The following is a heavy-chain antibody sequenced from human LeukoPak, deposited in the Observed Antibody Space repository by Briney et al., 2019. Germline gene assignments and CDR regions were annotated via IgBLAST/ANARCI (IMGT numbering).Heavy chain of an antibody. D-gene: IGHD2-8*01. CDR1: GFTFSGSA. CDR2: IRSKANSYAT. V-gene: IGHV3-73*01. CDR3: AKDQGGIVLMVYAIGLDY. J-gene: IGHJ4*02. Sequence: SGGSLRLSCAASGFTFSGSAMHWVRQASGKGLEWVGRIRSKANSYATAYAASVKGRFTISRDNSKNTLYLQMNSLRAEDTAVYYCAKDQGGIVLMVYAIGLDYWGQGTLVTVSS.